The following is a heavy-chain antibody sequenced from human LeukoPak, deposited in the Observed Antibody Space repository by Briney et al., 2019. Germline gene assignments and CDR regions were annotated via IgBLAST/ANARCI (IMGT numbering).Heavy chain of an antibody. V-gene: IGHV3-21*01. CDR3: ASLKIRRIGNAFDI. CDR2: ISSSSSYI. J-gene: IGHJ3*02. D-gene: IGHD1-1*01. Sequence: PGGSLRLSCAASGFTFSSYSMNWVRQAPGKGLEWVSSISSSSSYIYYADSVKGRFTISRDNAKNSLYLQMNSLRAEDTAVYYCASLKIRRIGNAFDIWGQGTMVTVSS. CDR1: GFTFSSYS.